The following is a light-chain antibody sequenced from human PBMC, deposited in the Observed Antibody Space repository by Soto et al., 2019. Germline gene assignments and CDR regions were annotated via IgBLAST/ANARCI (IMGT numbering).Light chain of an antibody. V-gene: IGKV1-5*03. CDR3: QQYFAYSPFT. CDR2: RAS. CDR1: QNIATS. Sequence: DIQMTQSPSALSASVGDRVSITCRASQNIATSLAWYQQNAGKAPRLLIYRASSVATGVPSRFSGSGSGTAFTLTISSLQPDDFATYYCQQYFAYSPFTFGPGTKLEI. J-gene: IGKJ2*01.